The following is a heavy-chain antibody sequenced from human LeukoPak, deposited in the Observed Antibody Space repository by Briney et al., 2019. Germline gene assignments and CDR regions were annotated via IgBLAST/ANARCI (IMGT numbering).Heavy chain of an antibody. Sequence: GGSLRLSCAASGFTFSSSGMHWVRQAPGKGLEWVAVISYDGSNKYYADSVKGRFTFSRDNSKNTLYLQMNSLRAEDTAVYYCAREGSSGYYPYWGQGILVTVSS. V-gene: IGHV3-30*03. CDR2: ISYDGSNK. CDR3: AREGSSGYYPY. D-gene: IGHD3-22*01. J-gene: IGHJ4*02. CDR1: GFTFSSSG.